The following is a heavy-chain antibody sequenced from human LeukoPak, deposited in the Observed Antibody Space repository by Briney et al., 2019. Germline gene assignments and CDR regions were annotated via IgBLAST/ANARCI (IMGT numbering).Heavy chain of an antibody. J-gene: IGHJ3*02. CDR1: GDSISSSNYY. V-gene: IGHV4-39*01. D-gene: IGHD3-10*01. Sequence: NPSETLSLTCNVSGDSISSSNYYWDWIRQPPGKGLEWIGSIYYSGSTYYNPSLKSLVTISVDTSKNQFSLKLSSVTAADTAVYYCASGSLLLLWFGGDAFDIWGQGTMVTVSS. CDR3: ASGSLLLLWFGGDAFDI. CDR2: IYYSGST.